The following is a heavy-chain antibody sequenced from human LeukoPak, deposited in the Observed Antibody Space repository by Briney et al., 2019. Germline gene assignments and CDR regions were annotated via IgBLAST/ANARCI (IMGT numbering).Heavy chain of an antibody. D-gene: IGHD5-24*01. Sequence: GASVKVSCKASGYTFTGYYMHWVRQAPGQGLEWMGWINPNSGGTNYAQKFQGRVTMTRDMSTSTVYMELSSLRSEDTAVYYCARENLDGYNMVFAFDIWGQGTMVTVSS. V-gene: IGHV1-2*02. CDR2: INPNSGGT. CDR3: ARENLDGYNMVFAFDI. CDR1: GYTFTGYY. J-gene: IGHJ3*02.